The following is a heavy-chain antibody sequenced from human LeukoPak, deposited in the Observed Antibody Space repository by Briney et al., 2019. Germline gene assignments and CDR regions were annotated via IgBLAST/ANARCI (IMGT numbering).Heavy chain of an antibody. CDR1: GGSISSYY. Sequence: PSETLSLTCTVSGGSISSYYWSWIRQPAGKGLEWIGRIYTSGSTNYNPSLKSRVTMSVDTSKNQFSLKRSSVTAADTAVYYCARDRPPGAVAGTRHYYYYMDVWGKGTTVTVSS. CDR2: IYTSGST. V-gene: IGHV4-4*07. CDR3: ARDRPPGAVAGTRHYYYYMDV. J-gene: IGHJ6*03. D-gene: IGHD6-19*01.